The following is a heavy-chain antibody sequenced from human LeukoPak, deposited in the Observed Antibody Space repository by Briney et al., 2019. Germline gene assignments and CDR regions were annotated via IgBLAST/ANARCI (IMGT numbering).Heavy chain of an antibody. CDR3: ARGYSSRWSRMLDY. V-gene: IGHV4-59*01. CDR2: IYYSRST. CDR1: GFTFSSYY. D-gene: IGHD6-13*01. J-gene: IGHJ4*02. Sequence: LRLSCAASGFTFSSYYWSWIRQPPGKGLEWIGYIYYSRSTNYNPSLKSRVTISVDTSKHQFSLKLSSVTAAATAVYYCARGYSSRWSRMLDYWGQGTLVTVSS.